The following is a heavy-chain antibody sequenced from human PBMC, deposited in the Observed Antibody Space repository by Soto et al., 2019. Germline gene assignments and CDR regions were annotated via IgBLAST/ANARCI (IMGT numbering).Heavy chain of an antibody. D-gene: IGHD3-9*01. CDR3: ARARLLRYFDWLDV. CDR2: ISAYNGNT. J-gene: IGHJ6*02. V-gene: IGHV1-18*01. CDR1: GHTFTSYG. Sequence: ASVKVSCKASGHTFTSYGISWVRQAPGQGLEWMGWISAYNGNTNYAQKLQGRVTMTTDTSTSTAYMELRSLRSDDTAVYYCARARLLRYFDWLDVWGQGTTVTVSS.